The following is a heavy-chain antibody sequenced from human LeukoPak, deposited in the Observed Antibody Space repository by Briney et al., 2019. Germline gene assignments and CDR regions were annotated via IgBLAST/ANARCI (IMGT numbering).Heavy chain of an antibody. CDR3: AKGGAVTATN. D-gene: IGHD2-21*02. Sequence: GGSLRLSCAASGFTFTTYDMNWVRQAPGKGLEWVSIISASGSTTYYADSVKGRFTISRDNSKNTLYLQMNSLRAEDTAVYYCAKGGAVTATNWGQGTLVTVSS. J-gene: IGHJ4*02. CDR1: GFTFTTYD. V-gene: IGHV3-23*01. CDR2: ISASGSTT.